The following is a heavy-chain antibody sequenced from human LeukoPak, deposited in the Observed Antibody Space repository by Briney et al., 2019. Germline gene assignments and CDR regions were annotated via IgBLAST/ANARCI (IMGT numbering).Heavy chain of an antibody. CDR3: ARETVLRQFDY. D-gene: IGHD3-3*01. CDR1: GYTFNGHY. J-gene: IGHJ4*02. CDR2: INPNSGGT. Sequence: ASVKVSCKASGYTFNGHYMHWVRQAPGQGLEWMGWINPNSGGTNYAQKFQGRVTMTRDTSISTAYMELSRLRSDDTAVYYCARETVLRQFDYWGQGTLVTVSS. V-gene: IGHV1-2*02.